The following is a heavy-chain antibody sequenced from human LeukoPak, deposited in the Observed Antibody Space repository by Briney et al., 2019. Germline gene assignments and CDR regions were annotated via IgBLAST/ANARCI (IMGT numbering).Heavy chain of an antibody. V-gene: IGHV1-2*02. CDR1: GYTFTGYY. J-gene: IGHJ3*02. Sequence: GASVKVSCKASGYTFTGYYMHWVRQAPGQGLEWMGWINPNSGGTNYAQKFQGRVTMTRDTSISTAYMELSRLRSDGTAVYYCAINRRWLQLRDAFDIWGQGTVVTVSS. CDR2: INPNSGGT. CDR3: AINRRWLQLRDAFDI. D-gene: IGHD5-24*01.